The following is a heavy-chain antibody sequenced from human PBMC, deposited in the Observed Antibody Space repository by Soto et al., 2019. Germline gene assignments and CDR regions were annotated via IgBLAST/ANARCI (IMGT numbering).Heavy chain of an antibody. CDR3: ARGGQYQQPYQFDF. CDR2: LTGNGGTT. J-gene: IGHJ4*02. CDR1: GFTFSNFG. D-gene: IGHD2-2*01. Sequence: EVKLWESGGGLDLPGGSLRLSCEASGFTFSNFGMSWVRQAPGKGLEWVSGLTGNGGTTYYADSVKGRFTISRDNSKNTLSLQMHRLRVDDTAVYYCARGGQYQQPYQFDFWGQGTLVTVSS. V-gene: IGHV3-23*01.